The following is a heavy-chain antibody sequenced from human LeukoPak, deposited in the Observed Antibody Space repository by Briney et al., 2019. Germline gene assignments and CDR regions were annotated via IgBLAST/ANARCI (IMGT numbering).Heavy chain of an antibody. CDR3: ARGPIAAAAKRDY. J-gene: IGHJ4*02. Sequence: SGGSLRLSCAASGFTFSSYDMHWVRQATGKGLEGVSAIGTAGGPYYPGSVKGRFTISRENAKNSLYLQMNSLRAGDTAVYYCARGPIAAAAKRDYWGQGTLVTVSS. CDR2: IGTAGGP. CDR1: GFTFSSYD. D-gene: IGHD6-13*01. V-gene: IGHV3-13*05.